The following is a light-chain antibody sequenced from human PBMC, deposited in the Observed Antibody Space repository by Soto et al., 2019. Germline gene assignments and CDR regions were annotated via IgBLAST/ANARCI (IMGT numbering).Light chain of an antibody. CDR1: QSVSNNY. Sequence: EIVLTQSPGTLSLSPGERATLSCRASQSVSNNYLAWYQQKPGQAPRLLIYGASNRATGIPDRFSGSGSGTDFTLTISSLQAEDVAVYYCQQYYSTRTFGQGTKVDIK. J-gene: IGKJ1*01. CDR3: QQYYSTRT. V-gene: IGKV3-20*01. CDR2: GAS.